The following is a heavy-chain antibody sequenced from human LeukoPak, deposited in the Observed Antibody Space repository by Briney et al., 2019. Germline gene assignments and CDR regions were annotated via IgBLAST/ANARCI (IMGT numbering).Heavy chain of an antibody. V-gene: IGHV5-51*01. D-gene: IGHD7-27*01. CDR3: ARHSNWGFDY. J-gene: IGHJ4*02. CDR1: GCSFASYW. Sequence: GESLKISCKASGCSFASYWIGWVRQRPGKGLEWMAIIHPNDASTIYSPSFQGQVTISADKSTSTAYLQWSTLRASDTAIYYCARHSNWGFDYWGRGTLLTVSS. CDR2: IHPNDAST.